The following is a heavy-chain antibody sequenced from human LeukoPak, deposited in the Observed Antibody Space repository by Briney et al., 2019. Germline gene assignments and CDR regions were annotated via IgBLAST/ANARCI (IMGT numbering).Heavy chain of an antibody. D-gene: IGHD3-9*01. CDR1: GFTFGNYA. CDR3: AKWGDYDVLTGYYVSDY. CDR2: ITGSGGNT. Sequence: GGSLRLSCAASGFTFGNYAMSWVRQAPGKGLEWVSAITGSGGNTYYADSVKGRFTISRDNSKNTVFLQMNSLRAEDTAVYYCAKWGDYDVLTGYYVSDYWGQGTLVTVSS. V-gene: IGHV3-23*01. J-gene: IGHJ4*02.